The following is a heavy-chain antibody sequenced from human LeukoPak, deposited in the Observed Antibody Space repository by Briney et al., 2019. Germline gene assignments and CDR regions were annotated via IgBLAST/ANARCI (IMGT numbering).Heavy chain of an antibody. J-gene: IGHJ4*02. CDR1: GFTFSSYA. CDR3: ARRVKSLGNYFDY. D-gene: IGHD1-26*01. Sequence: PGGSLRLSCAASGFTFSSYAMHWVRQAPGKGLEYVSAISSNGGSTYYANSVKGRSTISRDNSKNTLYLQMGSLRAEDMAVYYCARRVKSLGNYFDYWGQGTLVTVSS. CDR2: ISSNGGST. V-gene: IGHV3-64*01.